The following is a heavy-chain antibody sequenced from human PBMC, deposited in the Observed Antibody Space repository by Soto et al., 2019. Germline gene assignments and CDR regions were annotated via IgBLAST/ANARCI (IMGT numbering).Heavy chain of an antibody. V-gene: IGHV3-64*01. D-gene: IGHD3-10*01. CDR1: GFTFSSYV. Sequence: GGSLRLSCAASGFTFSSYVMHWVRQAPGKGLEYVPAISSYGDSRYHANYVKGKYTVSRENSKNTLYIQMNSLRDDKTTEYIFSWDFGSDATGYYGMAVWGQGTTVTVSS. CDR2: ISSYGDSR. J-gene: IGHJ6*02. CDR3: SWDFGSDATGYYGMAV.